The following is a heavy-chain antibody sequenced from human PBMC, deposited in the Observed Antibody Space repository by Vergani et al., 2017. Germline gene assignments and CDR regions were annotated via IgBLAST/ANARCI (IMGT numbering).Heavy chain of an antibody. D-gene: IGHD6-6*01. J-gene: IGHJ5*02. CDR2: IYWNDDK. V-gene: IGHV2-5*01. Sequence: QITLKESGPTLVKPTQTLTLTCTFSGFSLSTSGVGVGWIRQPPGKALEWLALIYWNDDKRYSPSLKSRLTITKDTSKNQVVLTMTNMDPVDTATYYCAHSPGIAARFGXFDPWGQGTLVTVSS. CDR3: AHSPGIAARFGXFDP. CDR1: GFSLSTSGVG.